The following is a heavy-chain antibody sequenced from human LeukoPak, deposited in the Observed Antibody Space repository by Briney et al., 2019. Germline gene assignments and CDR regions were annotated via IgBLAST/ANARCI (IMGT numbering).Heavy chain of an antibody. Sequence: GGSLRLSCAASGFTFSSYSMNWVRQAPGKGLEWVSSISSSSSYIYYADSVKGRFTISRDNAKNSLYLQMNSLRAEDTAVYYCARGGITMVRGVIKPFDYWGQGTLVTVSS. J-gene: IGHJ4*02. CDR3: ARGGITMVRGVIKPFDY. CDR1: GFTFSSYS. CDR2: ISSSSSYI. V-gene: IGHV3-21*01. D-gene: IGHD3-10*01.